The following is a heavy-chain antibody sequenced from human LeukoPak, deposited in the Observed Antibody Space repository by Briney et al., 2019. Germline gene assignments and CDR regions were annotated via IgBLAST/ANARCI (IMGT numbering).Heavy chain of an antibody. D-gene: IGHD4-11*01. J-gene: IGHJ4*02. V-gene: IGHV1-24*01. Sequence: ASVKVSCKVSGYTLTELSMHWVRQAPGKGLEWMGGFDPEDGETIYAQKFQGRVTMTEDTSTDTAYMELSGLRSEDTAVYYCATEGGYSKPFDYWGQGTLVTVSS. CDR1: GYTLTELS. CDR3: ATEGGYSKPFDY. CDR2: FDPEDGET.